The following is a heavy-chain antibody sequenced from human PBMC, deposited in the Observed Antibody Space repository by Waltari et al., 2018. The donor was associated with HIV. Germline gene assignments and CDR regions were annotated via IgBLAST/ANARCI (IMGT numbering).Heavy chain of an antibody. CDR1: GYTLTKLS. CDR3: ATASYDSGTYYNADY. CDR2: LDLDGET. Sequence: QVQLVQSGAEVKKPGASVKVSCKISGYTLTKLSIHWVRQAPGKGLEWMGCLDLDGETFYAQKFQGRVTMTEDTSIDTAYMELSSLRSEDTAVYYCATASYDSGTYYNADYWGPGTLVTVSS. D-gene: IGHD3-10*01. V-gene: IGHV1-24*01. J-gene: IGHJ4*02.